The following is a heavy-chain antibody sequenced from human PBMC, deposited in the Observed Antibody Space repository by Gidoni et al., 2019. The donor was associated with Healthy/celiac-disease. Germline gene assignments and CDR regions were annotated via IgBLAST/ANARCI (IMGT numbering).Heavy chain of an antibody. J-gene: IGHJ6*02. V-gene: IGHV4-39*01. CDR2: IYYSGST. CDR3: ARQDYDILTGYPYGMDV. D-gene: IGHD3-9*01. Sequence: QLQLQESGPGRVKPSETLSLTGTVSGGSISSSSYYWGWIRQPPGKGLEWIGSIYYSGSTYYNPSLKSRVTISVDTSKNQFSLKLSSVTAADTAVYYCARQDYDILTGYPYGMDVWGQGTTVTVSS. CDR1: GGSISSSSYY.